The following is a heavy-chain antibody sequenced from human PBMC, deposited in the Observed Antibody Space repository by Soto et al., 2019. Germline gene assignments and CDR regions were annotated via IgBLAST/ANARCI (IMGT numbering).Heavy chain of an antibody. J-gene: IGHJ4*02. CDR1: GYTFTSYG. Sequence: GASVKVSCKASGYTFTSYGISWVRQAPGQGLEWMGWISAYNGNTNYAQKLQGRVTMTTDTSTSTAYMELSSLRSEDTAVYYCARGSTVVTPSPFGSLDYWGQGTLVTVSS. V-gene: IGHV1-18*01. CDR2: ISAYNGNT. CDR3: ARGSTVVTPSPFGSLDY. D-gene: IGHD4-17*01.